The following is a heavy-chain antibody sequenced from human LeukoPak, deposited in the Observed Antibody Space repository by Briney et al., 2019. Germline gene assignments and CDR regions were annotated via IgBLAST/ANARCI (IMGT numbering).Heavy chain of an antibody. J-gene: IGHJ4*02. V-gene: IGHV1-2*02. D-gene: IGHD3-22*01. CDR2: INPNSGGT. CDR3: ARGQSYDSSGYYPLLP. Sequence: ASVKVSCKASGYTFTCYYMHWVRQAPGQGLEGMGWINPNSGGTNYAQKFQGRVTMTRDTSISTAYMELSRLRSDDTAVYYCARGQSYDSSGYYPLLPWGQGTLVTVSS. CDR1: GYTFTCYY.